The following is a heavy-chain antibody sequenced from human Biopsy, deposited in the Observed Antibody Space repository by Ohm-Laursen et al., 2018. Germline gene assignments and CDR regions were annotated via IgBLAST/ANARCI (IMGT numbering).Heavy chain of an antibody. CDR1: GDSISSDY. CDR2: IYGSGST. J-gene: IGHJ4*02. CDR3: AKARTLDTAIDFDY. D-gene: IGHD5-18*01. Sequence: TLSLTCTVSGDSISSDYWTWIRRPAGQGLEWIGRIYGSGSTNYNPSLRGRVTLSGDTSKNQFSRRLRSVTAADTAVYYCAKARTLDTAIDFDYWGQGTLVTVSS. V-gene: IGHV4-4*07.